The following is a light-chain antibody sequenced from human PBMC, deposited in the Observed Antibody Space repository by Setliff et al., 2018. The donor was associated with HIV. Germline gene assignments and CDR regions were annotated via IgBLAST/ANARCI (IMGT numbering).Light chain of an antibody. J-gene: IGLJ1*01. V-gene: IGLV2-14*03. CDR2: DVT. Sequence: QSVLTQPASVSGSPGQSITISCTGTSSDVGGYNYVSWYQQHPGKAPKLMIYDVTNRPSGVSNRFSGSNSGNTASLTISGLQAEDEADYYCSSYTSNNSGVVGTGTK. CDR3: SSYTSNNSGV. CDR1: SSDVGGYNY.